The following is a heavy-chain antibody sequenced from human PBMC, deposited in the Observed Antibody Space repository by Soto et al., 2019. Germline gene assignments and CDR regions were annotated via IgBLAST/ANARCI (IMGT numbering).Heavy chain of an antibody. CDR2: INTYNGNK. CDR1: GYTFARYG. Sequence: ASVKVSCKTSGYTFARYGINWVRQAPGQGLEWLGWINTYNGNKKYAEELQGRVTLTTDTSTSTAYIELRSLRSDDTAIYYCARLGPRHLDYDILTVGMDVWGQGTTVTVSS. V-gene: IGHV1-18*01. J-gene: IGHJ6*02. CDR3: ARLGPRHLDYDILTVGMDV. D-gene: IGHD3-9*01.